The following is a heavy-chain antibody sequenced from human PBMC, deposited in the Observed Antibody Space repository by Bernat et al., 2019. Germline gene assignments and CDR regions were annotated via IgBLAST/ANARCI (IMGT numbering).Heavy chain of an antibody. V-gene: IGHV3-23*04. D-gene: IGHD3-10*01. J-gene: IGHJ4*02. CDR3: ARDRVTMVRGVPTLGY. CDR1: GFTFSSYA. CDR2: ISGSGDAT. Sequence: EVQLVESGGGLVQPGGSLRLSCAASGFTFSSYAMSWVRQAPGKGLEWVSAISGSGDATYYADSVKGRFTISRDNSKNTLYLQMNSLRAEDTAVYYCARDRVTMVRGVPTLGYWGQGTLVTVSS.